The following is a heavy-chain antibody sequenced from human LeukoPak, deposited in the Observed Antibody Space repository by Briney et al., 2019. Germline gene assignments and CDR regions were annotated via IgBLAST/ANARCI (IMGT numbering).Heavy chain of an antibody. CDR1: GYTFTSYD. CDR2: MNPNSGNT. Sequence: GASVKVSCKASGYTFTSYDINWVRQATGQGLEWMGWMNPNSGNTGYAQKFQGRVTMTRNTSISTAYMELSSLRSEDTAVYYCAKGGFRVVNGYYYYGMDVWGQGTTVTVSS. J-gene: IGHJ6*02. D-gene: IGHD2/OR15-2a*01. CDR3: AKGGFRVVNGYYYYGMDV. V-gene: IGHV1-8*01.